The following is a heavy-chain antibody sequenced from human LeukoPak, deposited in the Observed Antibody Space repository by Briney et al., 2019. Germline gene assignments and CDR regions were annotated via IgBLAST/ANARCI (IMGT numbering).Heavy chain of an antibody. J-gene: IGHJ4*02. CDR3: ARHKTIGGYDN. V-gene: IGHV3-30*03. CDR1: GFTFSNYG. CDR2: TSSDGSNK. Sequence: GGSLRLSCAASGFTFSNYGMHWVRQAPGKGLEWVAVTSSDGSNKDYADSVKGRFTISRDNSKNTLYLQMNSLRPEDTGVYYCARHKTIGGYDNWGQGTLVTVSS. D-gene: IGHD2-15*01.